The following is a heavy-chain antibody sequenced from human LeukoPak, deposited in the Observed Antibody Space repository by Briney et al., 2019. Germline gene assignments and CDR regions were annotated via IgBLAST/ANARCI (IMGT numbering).Heavy chain of an antibody. V-gene: IGHV4-39*07. CDR1: GGSISSSSYY. D-gene: IGHD4-23*01. CDR2: IYYSGST. Sequence: PSETLSLTCSVSGGSISSSSYYWGWIRQPPGKGLEWIGSIYYSGSTYYNPSLKSRVTISVDTSKNQFSLKLSSVTAADTAVYYCARATVVTRPLMYFDYWGQGTLVTVSS. J-gene: IGHJ4*02. CDR3: ARATVVTRPLMYFDY.